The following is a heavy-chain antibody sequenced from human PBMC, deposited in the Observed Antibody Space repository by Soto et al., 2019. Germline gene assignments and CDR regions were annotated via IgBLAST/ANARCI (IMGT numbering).Heavy chain of an antibody. V-gene: IGHV3-11*01. J-gene: IGHJ4*02. Sequence: GGSLRLSCAASGFTFSDYYMSWIRQAPGKGLEWVSYISSSSSTIYYADSVKGRFTISRDNGKNSLYLQMNSLRAEDTAVYYCARDLSAAGTNYWGQGTLVTVSS. CDR1: GFTFSDYY. D-gene: IGHD6-13*01. CDR3: ARDLSAAGTNY. CDR2: ISSSSSTI.